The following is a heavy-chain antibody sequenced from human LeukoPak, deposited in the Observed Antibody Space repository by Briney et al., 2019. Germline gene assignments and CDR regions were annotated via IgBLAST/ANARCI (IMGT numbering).Heavy chain of an antibody. CDR2: IYYTGST. Sequence: SETLSLTCTVSAGSISTYYCSWIRPPPGEVMGWIGYIYYTGSTNYNPSLKSRVTISIDTSKNQFSLKLRSVTAADTAVYYCARVDSSNWYDSRGYFDYWGQGTLVTVSS. CDR3: ARVDSSNWYDSRGYFDY. J-gene: IGHJ4*02. D-gene: IGHD6-13*01. V-gene: IGHV4-59*01. CDR1: AGSISTYY.